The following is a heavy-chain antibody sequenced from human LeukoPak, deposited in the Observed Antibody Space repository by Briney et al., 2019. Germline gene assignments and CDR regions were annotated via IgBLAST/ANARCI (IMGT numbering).Heavy chain of an antibody. Sequence: GESLKISCKGSGYSFTSYCIGWVRQMPGKGLEGMGIIYPGDSDTRYSPSFRGQVTISADKSISTAYLQWSSLKASDTAMYYWARRGARSVIFRVDDAFDIWGQGRMVTVSS. CDR3: ARRGARSVIFRVDDAFDI. CDR2: IYPGDSDT. V-gene: IGHV5-51*01. CDR1: GYSFTSYC. D-gene: IGHD3/OR15-3a*01. J-gene: IGHJ3*02.